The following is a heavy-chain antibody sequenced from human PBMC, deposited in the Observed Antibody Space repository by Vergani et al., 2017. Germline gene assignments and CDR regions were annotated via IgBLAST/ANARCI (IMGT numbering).Heavy chain of an antibody. J-gene: IGHJ6*02. CDR1: GFTFSTYA. CDR3: AKSLLGVVAGNGLDV. V-gene: IGHV3-23*01. CDR2: ISSDGGST. Sequence: EVQLLESGGGLVQPGGSLRLSCAASGFTFSTYAMTWVRQAPGKGLEWVSTISSDGGSTYYADSVKGRFTISRDNSKNTLSLQMNSLTAEDTAIYYCAKSLLGVVAGNGLDVWGQGTTVTVSS. D-gene: IGHD6-19*01.